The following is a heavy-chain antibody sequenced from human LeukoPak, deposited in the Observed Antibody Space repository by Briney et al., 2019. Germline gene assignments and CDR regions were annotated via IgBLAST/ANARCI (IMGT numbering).Heavy chain of an antibody. CDR2: INPNSGGT. J-gene: IGHJ4*02. CDR1: GYTFTGYY. D-gene: IGHD6-13*01. V-gene: IGHV1-2*02. Sequence: ASVKVSCKASGYTFTGYYMRWVRQAPGQGLEWMGWINPNSGGTNYAQKFQGRVTMTRDTSISTAYMELSRLRSDDTAVYYCASVFWYSSSWSFDYWGQGTLVTVSS. CDR3: ASVFWYSSSWSFDY.